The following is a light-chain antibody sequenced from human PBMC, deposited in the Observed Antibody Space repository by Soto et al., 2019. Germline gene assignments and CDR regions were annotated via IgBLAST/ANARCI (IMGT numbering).Light chain of an antibody. J-gene: IGKJ4*01. Sequence: EIVMTQSPATLSVSPGERATLSCRASQSVSSKLAWYQQKPGQAPRLLIYGASTRATSIPARFSGSGSGTEFTLTISSPQSEDFAVYYCQQYNNWPLTFGGGTKVEIK. CDR2: GAS. CDR1: QSVSSK. CDR3: QQYNNWPLT. V-gene: IGKV3-15*01.